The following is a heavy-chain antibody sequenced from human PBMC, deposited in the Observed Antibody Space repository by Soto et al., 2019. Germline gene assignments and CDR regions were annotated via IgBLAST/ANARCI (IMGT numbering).Heavy chain of an antibody. CDR2: INHSGGT. Sequence: SEARRVSWGGYAGSLGRGDWRGSRQPPGKRMEWIGEINHSGGTNYNPSLKSRVTISVDTSKNQFSLKLSSVTAADTAVYYCATSYYHILTGSAFDYWGQGTLVTVS. V-gene: IGHV4-34*01. J-gene: IGHJ4*02. D-gene: IGHD3-9*01. CDR1: AGSLGRGD. CDR3: ATSYYHILTGSAFDY.